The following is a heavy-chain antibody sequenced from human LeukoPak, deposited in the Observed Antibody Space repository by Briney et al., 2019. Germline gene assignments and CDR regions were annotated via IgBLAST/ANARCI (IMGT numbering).Heavy chain of an antibody. J-gene: IGHJ6*03. CDR2: ISSSGSTI. Sequence: GGSLRLSCAASGFTFSSYEMNWVRQAPGKGLEWVSYISSSGSTIYYADSVKGRFTISRDNSKNTLYLQMNSLRAEDTAVYYCAKDLRVVTVSYYYYYMDVWGKGTTVTISS. CDR1: GFTFSSYE. D-gene: IGHD2-21*01. CDR3: AKDLRVVTVSYYYYYMDV. V-gene: IGHV3-48*03.